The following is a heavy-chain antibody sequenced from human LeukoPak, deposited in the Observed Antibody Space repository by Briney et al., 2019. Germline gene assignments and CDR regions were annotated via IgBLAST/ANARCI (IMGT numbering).Heavy chain of an antibody. J-gene: IGHJ6*02. V-gene: IGHV4-61*01. CDR1: GGSVSSGSYY. Sequence: SETLSLTCTVSGGSVSSGSYYWSWIRQPPGKGLEWIGYIYYSGSTNYNPSLKSRVTISVDTSKNQFSPKLSSVTAADTAVYYCARRSPEVGYFDYYGMDVWGQGTTVTVSS. D-gene: IGHD3-9*01. CDR3: ARRSPEVGYFDYYGMDV. CDR2: IYYSGST.